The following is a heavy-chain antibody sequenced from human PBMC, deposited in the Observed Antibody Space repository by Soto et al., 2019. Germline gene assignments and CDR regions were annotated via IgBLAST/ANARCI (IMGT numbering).Heavy chain of an antibody. J-gene: IGHJ4*02. Sequence: SETLCITCTVSAGSTSSYYWSWIRQPPGRGLEWIGYIYYSGSTNYNPSLKSRVTISVDTSKNQFSLKLSSVTAADTAVYYCARGGVYCGGDCYGYFDYWGQGTLVTVSS. CDR3: ARGGVYCGGDCYGYFDY. V-gene: IGHV4-59*01. CDR1: AGSTSSYY. CDR2: IYYSGST. D-gene: IGHD2-21*02.